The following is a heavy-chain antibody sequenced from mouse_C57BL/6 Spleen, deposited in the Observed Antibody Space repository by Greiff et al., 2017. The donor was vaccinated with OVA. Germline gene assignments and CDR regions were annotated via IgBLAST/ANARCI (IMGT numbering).Heavy chain of an antibody. CDR3: ARGDYYGSSPYFDY. V-gene: IGHV1-26*01. J-gene: IGHJ2*01. CDR1: GYTFTDYY. CDR2: INPNNGGT. D-gene: IGHD1-1*01. Sequence: EVQLQQSGPELVKPGASVKISCKASGYTFTDYYMNWVKQSPGKSLEWIGDINPNNGGTRYNQKFKGKATLTVDKSSSTAYMELRSLTSEDSAVYYCARGDYYGSSPYFDYWGQGTTLTVSS.